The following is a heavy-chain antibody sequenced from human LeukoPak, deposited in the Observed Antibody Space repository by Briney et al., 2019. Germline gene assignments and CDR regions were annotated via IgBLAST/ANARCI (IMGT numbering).Heavy chain of an antibody. J-gene: IGHJ4*02. D-gene: IGHD3-22*01. V-gene: IGHV1-2*02. CDR2: INPNSGGT. Sequence: ASVKVSCKASGYTFTGYYMHWVRQAPGQGLEWMGWINPNSGGTNYAQKFQGRVTMTRDTSISTAYMELSRLRSDDTAVYYCASLQYYYDSSGSIGDYWGQGTLVTVSS. CDR1: GYTFTGYY. CDR3: ASLQYYYDSSGSIGDY.